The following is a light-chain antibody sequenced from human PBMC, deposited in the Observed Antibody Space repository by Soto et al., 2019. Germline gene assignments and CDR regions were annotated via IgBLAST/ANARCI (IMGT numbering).Light chain of an antibody. CDR3: QQYYNTPWT. CDR1: QSVLYSSNNKNY. J-gene: IGKJ1*01. V-gene: IGKV4-1*01. Sequence: DIVMTQSPDSLAVSLGERSTINCKSSQSVLYSSNNKNYLAWYQQKPGQPPNLLIYWASTRESGVPDRFSGSGSGTNFTLTISSLQAEDVAVYYCQQYYNTPWTCGQGTKGDIK. CDR2: WAS.